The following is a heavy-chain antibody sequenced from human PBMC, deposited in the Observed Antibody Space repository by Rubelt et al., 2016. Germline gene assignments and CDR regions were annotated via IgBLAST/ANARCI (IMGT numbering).Heavy chain of an antibody. Sequence: QLQLQESGPGLVKPSETLSLTCTVSGGSISSSSYYWGWIRQPPGKGLEWIGEINHSGSTNYNPSLKSRVTISVGTSKNQFSLELSSVTAADTAVYYCAESHPLGGWFDPWGQGTLVTVSS. CDR1: GGSISSSSYY. CDR3: AESHPLGGWFDP. CDR2: INHSGST. V-gene: IGHV4-39*07. D-gene: IGHD3-16*01. J-gene: IGHJ5*02.